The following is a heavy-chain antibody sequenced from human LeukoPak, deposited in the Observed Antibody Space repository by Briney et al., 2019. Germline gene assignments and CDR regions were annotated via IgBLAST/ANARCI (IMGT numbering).Heavy chain of an antibody. D-gene: IGHD6-19*01. V-gene: IGHV3-20*04. CDR2: INWNGGST. Sequence: PGGSLRLSCAASGFTFDDYAMSWVRQAPGKGLEWVSNINWNGGSTGYADSVKGRFTISRDNAKNSLYLQMNSPRAEDTAVYYCVKDQREAYSSGWSRDFDSWGQGTLVTVSS. CDR1: GFTFDDYA. J-gene: IGHJ4*02. CDR3: VKDQREAYSSGWSRDFDS.